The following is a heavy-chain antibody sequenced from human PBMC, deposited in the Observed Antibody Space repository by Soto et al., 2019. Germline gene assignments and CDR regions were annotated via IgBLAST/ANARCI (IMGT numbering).Heavy chain of an antibody. Sequence: VKVSCKASGGTFSSYAISWVRQAPGQGLEWMGGIIPIFGTANYAQKFQGRVTITADESTSTAYMELSSLRSEDTAVYYCARGSFIEMATITYWFDPWGQGTLVTVSS. CDR1: GGTFSSYA. J-gene: IGHJ5*02. CDR2: IIPIFGTA. D-gene: IGHD5-12*01. CDR3: ARGSFIEMATITYWFDP. V-gene: IGHV1-69*13.